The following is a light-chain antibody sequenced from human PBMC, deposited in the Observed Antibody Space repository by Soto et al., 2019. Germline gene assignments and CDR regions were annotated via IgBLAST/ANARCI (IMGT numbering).Light chain of an antibody. Sequence: QAVVTQPPSVSAAPGQKVTISCSGGSSNIGNNYVFWYQQLPGTAPKLLIYDNDKRPSGIPDRFSGSKSGTSATLGITGLQTGDEADYYCATWDRSLSVGVFGGGTKLTVL. V-gene: IGLV1-51*01. J-gene: IGLJ2*01. CDR2: DND. CDR1: SSNIGNNY. CDR3: ATWDRSLSVGV.